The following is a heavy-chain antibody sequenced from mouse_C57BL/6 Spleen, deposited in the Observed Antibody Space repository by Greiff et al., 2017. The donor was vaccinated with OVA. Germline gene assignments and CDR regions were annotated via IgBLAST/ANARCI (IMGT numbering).Heavy chain of an antibody. CDR3: AREITGFAY. D-gene: IGHD1-3*01. Sequence: QVQLQQPGAELVKPGASVKLSCKASGYTFTSYWMHWVKQRPGQGLEWIGMIHPYSGSTNYNEKFKGKATLTVDKSSSTAYMQLSSLTSEDSAVYCCAREITGFAYWGQGTLVTVSA. J-gene: IGHJ3*01. V-gene: IGHV1-64*01. CDR1: GYTFTSYW. CDR2: IHPYSGST.